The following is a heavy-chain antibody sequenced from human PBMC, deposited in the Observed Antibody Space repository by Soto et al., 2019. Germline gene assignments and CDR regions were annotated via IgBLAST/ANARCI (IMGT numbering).Heavy chain of an antibody. CDR2: IYYSGGT. D-gene: IGHD2-21*02. Sequence: QLQLQESGPGLVKPSETLSLTCTVSGDSISSSSYYWGWIRQPPGKGLEWIGHIYYSGGTFYNPSLESRVTISVDTSKNQFSLNLSSVTAADTAVYYCARRRESCTGDCYPNWFDPWGQGTLVTVSS. CDR3: ARRRESCTGDCYPNWFDP. J-gene: IGHJ5*02. CDR1: GDSISSSSYY. V-gene: IGHV4-39*01.